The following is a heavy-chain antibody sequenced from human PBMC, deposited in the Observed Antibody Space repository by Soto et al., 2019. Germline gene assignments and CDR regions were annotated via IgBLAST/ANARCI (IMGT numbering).Heavy chain of an antibody. V-gene: IGHV3-53*02. J-gene: IGHJ4*02. D-gene: IGHD4-17*01. CDR1: GYNVNPNY. Sequence: EVPLVETGRGLIPPGVSLGLSCAASGYNVNPNYLTCFRLAPGKWLEWGSVLYSGGSTYYADSVKGRLTLSRDNSKNTVYLQMNSLRDDDTAAYYCADGLRPLAYWGQGTLVTVSS. CDR3: ADGLRPLAY. CDR2: LYSGGST.